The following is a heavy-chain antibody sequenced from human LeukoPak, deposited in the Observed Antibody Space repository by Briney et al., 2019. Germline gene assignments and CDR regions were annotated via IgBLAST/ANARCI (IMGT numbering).Heavy chain of an antibody. CDR1: GFTFSSYD. CDR3: ARSTAVRSSIIAPWSPLSY. Sequence: PGGSLRLSCAAYGFTFSSYDMHWVRQATGKGLEWVSAIGIGGDTYYPGSVKGRFTISRDNAKNSLYLQMNSLGAGDTAVYYCARSTAVRSSIIAPWSPLSYWGQGTLVTVSS. J-gene: IGHJ4*02. D-gene: IGHD2-21*02. V-gene: IGHV3-13*04. CDR2: IGIGGDT.